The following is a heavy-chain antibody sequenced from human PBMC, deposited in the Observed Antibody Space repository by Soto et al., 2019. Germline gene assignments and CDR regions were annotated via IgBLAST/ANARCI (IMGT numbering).Heavy chain of an antibody. V-gene: IGHV3-21*01. CDR1: GFTFGRYS. J-gene: IGHJ6*02. CDR3: ARFWEMPTIWSYCCYGMDV. CDR2: ISSTSSYK. D-gene: IGHD3-10*01. Sequence: GGSLRLSCAASGFTFGRYSMNWVRQAPGKGLEWVSSISSTSSYKYYADSVKGRFTVSRDNAKNSLYLQMNTLRPEDTAVYYCARFWEMPTIWSYCCYGMDVWGQGTTVTVSS.